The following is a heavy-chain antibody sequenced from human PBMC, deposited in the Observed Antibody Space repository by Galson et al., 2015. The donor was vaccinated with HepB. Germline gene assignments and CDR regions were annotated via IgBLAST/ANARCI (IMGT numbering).Heavy chain of an antibody. CDR3: ARGLADYYDSSGYSYADY. V-gene: IGHV1-8*01. CDR2: MNPNSGNT. Sequence: SVKVSCKASGYTFTSYDINWVRQATGQGLEWMGWMNPNSGNTGYAQKFQGRVTMTRNTSISTAYMELSSLRSEDTAVYYCARGLADYYDSSGYSYADYWGQGTLVTVSS. D-gene: IGHD3-22*01. J-gene: IGHJ4*02. CDR1: GYTFTSYD.